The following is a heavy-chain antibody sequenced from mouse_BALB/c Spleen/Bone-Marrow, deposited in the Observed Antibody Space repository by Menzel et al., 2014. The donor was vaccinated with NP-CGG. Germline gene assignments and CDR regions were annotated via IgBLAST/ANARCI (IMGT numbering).Heavy chain of an antibody. CDR3: ARNYGNYYAMDY. D-gene: IGHD2-1*01. Sequence: EVMLVESGPDLVKPGASVKISCKASGYSFTGYYMHCVKQSHGKSLEWIGRVNPNNGGTSYNQKFKGKAILTVDKSSSTAYMELRSLASEDSAVYYCARNYGNYYAMDYWGQGTSVTVSS. CDR1: GYSFTGYY. V-gene: IGHV1-26*01. CDR2: VNPNNGGT. J-gene: IGHJ4*01.